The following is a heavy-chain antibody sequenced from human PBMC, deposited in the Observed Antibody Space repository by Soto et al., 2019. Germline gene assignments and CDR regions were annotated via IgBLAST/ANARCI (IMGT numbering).Heavy chain of an antibody. CDR3: ARDPPATRHGMDV. CDR2: IYSGGST. J-gene: IGHJ6*02. CDR1: GFTVSSSY. V-gene: IGHV3-53*02. Sequence: EVQLVETGGGLIQPGGSLRLSCAASGFTVSSSYMSWVRQAPGKGLEWVSVIYSGGSTYYADSVRGRFTISRDNSKNTLYLQRKSLRAEDTAVYYCARDPPATRHGMDVWGQGTTVTVSS.